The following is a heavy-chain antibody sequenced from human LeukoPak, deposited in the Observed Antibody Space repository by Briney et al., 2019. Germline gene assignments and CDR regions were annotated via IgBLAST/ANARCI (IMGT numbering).Heavy chain of an antibody. CDR3: ARTQTYYYGSGLFDY. Sequence: SSETLSPTCAVYGGSFSGYYWSWIRQPPGKGLEWIGEINHSGSTNYNPSLKSRVTMSVDTSKNQFSLKLSSVTAADTAVYYCARTQTYYYGSGLFDYWGQGTLVTVSS. CDR2: INHSGST. CDR1: GGSFSGYY. V-gene: IGHV4-34*01. D-gene: IGHD3-10*01. J-gene: IGHJ4*02.